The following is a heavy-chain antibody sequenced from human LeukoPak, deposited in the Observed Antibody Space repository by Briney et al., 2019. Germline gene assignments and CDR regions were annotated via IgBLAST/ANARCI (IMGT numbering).Heavy chain of an antibody. J-gene: IGHJ3*02. Sequence: GGSLRLSCAASGFTFDDYAMHWVRQAPGKGLEWVSGISWNSGSIGYADSVKGRFTISRDNAKNSPYLQMNSLRAEDTALYYCAKAYSGSYYWDAFDIWGQGTMVTVSS. CDR1: GFTFDDYA. CDR2: ISWNSGSI. V-gene: IGHV3-9*01. D-gene: IGHD1-26*01. CDR3: AKAYSGSYYWDAFDI.